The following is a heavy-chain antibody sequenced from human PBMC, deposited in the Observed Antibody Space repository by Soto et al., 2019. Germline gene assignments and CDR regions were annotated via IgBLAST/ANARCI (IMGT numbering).Heavy chain of an antibody. J-gene: IGHJ4*02. V-gene: IGHV4-34*01. Sequence: PSETLSLTCAVYGGSFSGYYWSRIRQPPGKGLEWIGEINHSGSTNYNPSLKSRVTISVDTSKNQFSLKLSSVTAADTAVYYCARGMNGYDRGYYFDYWGQGTLVTVSS. CDR3: ARGMNGYDRGYYFDY. CDR1: GGSFSGYY. CDR2: INHSGST. D-gene: IGHD5-12*01.